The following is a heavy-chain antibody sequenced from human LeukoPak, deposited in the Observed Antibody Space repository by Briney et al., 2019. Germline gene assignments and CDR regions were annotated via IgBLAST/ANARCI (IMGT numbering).Heavy chain of an antibody. CDR2: ISGGGDRT. Sequence: LAGGSLRLSCATSGFTFSSYAMSWVRQAPGKGLEWVSVISGGGDRTYYADSVEGRFTISRDNSKNTLYLQMNSLRAEDSAVFYCAKGSDLWFGETWGQGTLVTVSS. V-gene: IGHV3-23*01. CDR1: GFTFSSYA. D-gene: IGHD3-10*01. CDR3: AKGSDLWFGET. J-gene: IGHJ4*02.